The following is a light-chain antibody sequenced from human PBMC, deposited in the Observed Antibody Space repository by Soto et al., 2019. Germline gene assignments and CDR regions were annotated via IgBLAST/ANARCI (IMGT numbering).Light chain of an antibody. J-gene: IGKJ3*01. CDR2: KVS. CDR3: MQGTYWPFA. Sequence: DIVMTQTPLSSPVTLGQAASISCRSSHSLVYSDGNIYLNWFQQRPGQPPRRLFYKVSNRDSGVPDRCSASGSGTDFTLTISRVEAEDVGVYYYCMQGTYWPFAFGPGTKVDIK. V-gene: IGKV2-30*01. CDR1: HSLVYSDGNIY.